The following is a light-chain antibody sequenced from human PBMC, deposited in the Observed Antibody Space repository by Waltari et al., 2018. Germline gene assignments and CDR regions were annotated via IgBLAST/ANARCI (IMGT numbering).Light chain of an antibody. CDR1: SSDVGSYHL. CDR3: CSYAGSSTPHVI. CDR2: EVS. V-gene: IGLV2-23*02. J-gene: IGLJ2*01. Sequence: QSALTQPASVSGSPGQSITISCTGTSSDVGSYHLVSWYQQHPGKAPKLMIYEVSKRPSGVSNRFSGSKSGNTASLTISGLQAEDEADYYCCSYAGSSTPHVIFGGGTKLTVL.